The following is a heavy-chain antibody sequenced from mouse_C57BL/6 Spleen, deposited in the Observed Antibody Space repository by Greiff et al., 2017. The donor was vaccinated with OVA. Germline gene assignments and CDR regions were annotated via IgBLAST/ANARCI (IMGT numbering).Heavy chain of an antibody. V-gene: IGHV1-82*01. Sequence: VKLQQSGPELVKPGASVKISCKASGYAFSSSWMNWVKQRPGKGLEWIGRIYPGDGDTNYNGKFKGTATLTADKSSSTAYMQLSSLTSEDSAVYFCYDCDSYWGQGTTLSVSS. D-gene: IGHD2-4*01. J-gene: IGHJ2*01. CDR3: YDCDSY. CDR2: IYPGDGDT. CDR1: GYAFSSSW.